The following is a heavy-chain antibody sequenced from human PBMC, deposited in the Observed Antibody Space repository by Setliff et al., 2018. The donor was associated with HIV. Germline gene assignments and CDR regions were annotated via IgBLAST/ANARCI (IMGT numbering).Heavy chain of an antibody. Sequence: SETLSLTCAVYGGPFSGHYWNWIRQPPGKGLEWIGEINHSGNTIYNPSLKSRVTISLDTSKNQFSLRLTSVTAADTAVYYCARGVYSSGWYLLTRLDPWGQGVLVTVSS. J-gene: IGHJ5*02. D-gene: IGHD6-19*01. V-gene: IGHV4-34*01. CDR1: GGPFSGHY. CDR3: ARGVYSSGWYLLTRLDP. CDR2: INHSGNT.